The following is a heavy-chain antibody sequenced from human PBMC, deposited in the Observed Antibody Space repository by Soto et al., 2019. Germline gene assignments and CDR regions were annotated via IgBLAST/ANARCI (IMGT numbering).Heavy chain of an antibody. CDR3: ARSDSSGWSH. D-gene: IGHD6-19*01. Sequence: GGSLRLSCAASGFTFSSYAMHWVRQAPGKGLERVAVISYDGSNKYYADSVKGRFTISRDNSKNTLYLQMNSLRAEDTAVYYCARSDSSGWSHWGQGTLVTVSS. CDR1: GFTFSSYA. V-gene: IGHV3-30-3*01. J-gene: IGHJ4*02. CDR2: ISYDGSNK.